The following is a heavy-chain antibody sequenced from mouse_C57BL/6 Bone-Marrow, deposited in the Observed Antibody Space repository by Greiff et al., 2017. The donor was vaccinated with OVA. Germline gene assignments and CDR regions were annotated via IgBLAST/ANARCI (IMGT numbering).Heavy chain of an antibody. Sequence: EVKLMESGGGLVQPGGSLKLSCAASGFTFSDYYMYWVRQTPEKRLEWVAYISNGGGSTYYPDTVKGRFTISRDNAKNTLYLQMSRLKSEDTAMYYCARQVYGYDGFDYWGKGTTLTVSS. CDR3: ARQVYGYDGFDY. CDR1: GFTFSDYY. J-gene: IGHJ2*01. V-gene: IGHV5-12*01. CDR2: ISNGGGST. D-gene: IGHD2-2*01.